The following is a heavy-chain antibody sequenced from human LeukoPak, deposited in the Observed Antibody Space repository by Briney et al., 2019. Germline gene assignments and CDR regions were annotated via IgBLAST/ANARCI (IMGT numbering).Heavy chain of an antibody. V-gene: IGHV4-59*08. CDR2: IYYSGST. Sequence: PSETLSLTCTVSGGSISSYYWSWLRQPPGKGLEWIGYIYYSGSTNYNPSLKSRVTISVDTSKNQFSLKLSSVTAADTAVYYCARLIAVAGIDYWGQGTLVTVSS. CDR3: ARLIAVAGIDY. D-gene: IGHD6-19*01. J-gene: IGHJ4*02. CDR1: GGSISSYY.